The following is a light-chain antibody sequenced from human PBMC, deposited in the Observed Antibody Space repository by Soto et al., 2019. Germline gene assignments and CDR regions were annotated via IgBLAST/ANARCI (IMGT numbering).Light chain of an antibody. Sequence: QSALTQPPSASGSPGQSVTISCTGTSSDVGGYNFVSWYQQHPGKAPKLMIFEVSKRPSGVPDRFSGSKSGSTASLTVSGLQAEVEADYFCSSYAGSNVVFGGGTKLTVL. CDR2: EVS. CDR3: SSYAGSNVV. V-gene: IGLV2-8*01. J-gene: IGLJ2*01. CDR1: SSDVGGYNF.